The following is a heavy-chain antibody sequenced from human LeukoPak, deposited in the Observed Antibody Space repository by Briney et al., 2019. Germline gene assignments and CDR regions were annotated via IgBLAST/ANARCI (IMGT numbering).Heavy chain of an antibody. V-gene: IGHV4-31*03. CDR2: IYYSGST. CDR3: ARDRPVRTSERFDAFDI. CDR1: GGSISSGGYY. J-gene: IGHJ3*02. D-gene: IGHD3-10*01. Sequence: SETLSLTCTVSGGSISSGGYYWSWIRQHPGKGLEWIGYIYYSGSTYYNPSLKSRVTISVDTSKNQFSLKLSSVTAADTAVYYCARDRPVRTSERFDAFDIWGQGTMVTVSS.